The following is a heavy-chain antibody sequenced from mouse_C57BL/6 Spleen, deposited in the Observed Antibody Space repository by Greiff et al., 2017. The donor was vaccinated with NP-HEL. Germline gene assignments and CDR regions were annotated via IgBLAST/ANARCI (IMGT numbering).Heavy chain of an antibody. CDR2: IHPNSGST. CDR1: GYTFTSYW. CDR3: ARRDYEDAMDY. D-gene: IGHD2-4*01. V-gene: IGHV1-64*01. J-gene: IGHJ4*01. Sequence: QVQLQQPGAELVKPGASVKLSCKASGYTFTSYWMHWVKQRPGQGLEWIGMIHPNSGSTNYNEKFKSKATLTVDKSSSTAYMQLSSLTSEDSAVYYGARRDYEDAMDYWGQGTSVTVSS.